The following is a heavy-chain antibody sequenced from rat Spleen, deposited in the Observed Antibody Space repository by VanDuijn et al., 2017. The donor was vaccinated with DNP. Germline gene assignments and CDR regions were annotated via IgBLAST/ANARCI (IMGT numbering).Heavy chain of an antibody. CDR1: GFTFSDYD. CDR3: ARLDYGSYLDY. V-gene: IGHV5-29*01. Sequence: EVQLVESDGGLVQPGRSLKLSCAASGFTFSDYDMAWVRQAPTKGLEWVASISYDGSSTYYRDSVKGRFTISRDNAKSSLSLQMDSLRSEDTATYYCARLDYGSYLDYWGQGVMVTVSS. J-gene: IGHJ2*01. D-gene: IGHD1-3*01. CDR2: ISYDGSST.